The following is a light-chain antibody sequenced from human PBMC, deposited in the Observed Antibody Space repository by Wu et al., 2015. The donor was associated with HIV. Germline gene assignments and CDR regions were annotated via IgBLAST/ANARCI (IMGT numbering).Light chain of an antibody. CDR2: SAS. J-gene: IGKJ1*01. CDR1: QSVNNN. Sequence: EIVMTQSPATLSVSPGERVTLSCRASQSVNNNLAWYQQKPGQAPRLLIYSASTRATGIPARFSGSGSETEFTLTISSIQSEDVATYYCQKYNTAPWTFG. V-gene: IGKV3-15*01. CDR3: QKYNTAPWT.